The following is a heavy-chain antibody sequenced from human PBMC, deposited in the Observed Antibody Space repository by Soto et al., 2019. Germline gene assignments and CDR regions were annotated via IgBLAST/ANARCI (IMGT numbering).Heavy chain of an antibody. CDR2: IYISGST. CDR3: ASALLDYGDYYFDY. D-gene: IGHD4-17*01. CDR1: GGSISSHY. J-gene: IGHJ4*02. V-gene: IGHV4-4*07. Sequence: RSLTCTVSGGSISSHYWSWIRQPAGKGLEWIGRIYISGSTNYNPSLESRVTMSVDTAKNQFSLKLNSVTAADTAVYYCASALLDYGDYYFDYWGQGAMVTVYS.